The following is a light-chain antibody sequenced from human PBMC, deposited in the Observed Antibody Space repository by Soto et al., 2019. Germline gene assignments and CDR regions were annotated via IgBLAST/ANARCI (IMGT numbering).Light chain of an antibody. CDR3: SSYATGSNSPYA. CDR1: TSDVGGSNY. V-gene: IGLV2-14*01. J-gene: IGLJ1*01. Sequence: QSVLTQPASVSGSPGQSITISCTGTTSDVGGSNYVSWFQHHPGKAPKLVIFEVSNRPSGVSNRISGSKSGNTASLTISGLQAEDEADYYCSSYATGSNSPYAFGTGTQLTVL. CDR2: EVS.